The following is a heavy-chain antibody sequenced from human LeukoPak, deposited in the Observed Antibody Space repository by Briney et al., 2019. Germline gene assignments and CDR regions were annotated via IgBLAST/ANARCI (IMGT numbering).Heavy chain of an antibody. CDR1: GFTFSSYA. CDR3: AKVNVAVTNIDY. V-gene: IGHV3-23*01. Sequence: GGSLRLSCAASGFTFSSYAMSWVRQAPGKGLEWVSAISGSGGSTYYADSVKGRFTISRDNSKNTLYLQMNSLRAEDTAVYYRAKVNVAVTNIDYWGQGTLVTVSS. J-gene: IGHJ4*02. D-gene: IGHD6-19*01. CDR2: ISGSGGST.